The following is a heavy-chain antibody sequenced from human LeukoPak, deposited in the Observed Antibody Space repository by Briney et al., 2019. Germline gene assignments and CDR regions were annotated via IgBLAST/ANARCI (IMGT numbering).Heavy chain of an antibody. CDR1: GYTFTSYA. CDR3: VRSWSARGITMVRGAPLGY. Sequence: ASVKVSCKASGYTFTSYAMHWVRQAPGQRLEWMGWINAGNGNTEYSQKFQGRVTITRDTSASTAYMELSSLRSEDTAVYYCVRSWSARGITMVRGAPLGYWGQGTLVTVSS. V-gene: IGHV1-3*01. J-gene: IGHJ4*02. CDR2: INAGNGNT. D-gene: IGHD3-10*01.